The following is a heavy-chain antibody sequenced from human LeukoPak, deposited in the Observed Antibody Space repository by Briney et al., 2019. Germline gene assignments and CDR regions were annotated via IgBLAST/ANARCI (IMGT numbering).Heavy chain of an antibody. CDR2: ISSNGCST. CDR1: GFTFSSYA. CDR3: VKTLISVAGTGAFDI. V-gene: IGHV3-64D*09. D-gene: IGHD6-19*01. J-gene: IGHJ3*02. Sequence: GGSLRLSCSASGFTFSSYAVHWVRQAPGKGLEYVSVISSNGCSTYYADSVKGRFTISRDNSKNTLYLQMSTLRADNTAVYYSVKTLISVAGTGAFDIWGQGTMVTVSS.